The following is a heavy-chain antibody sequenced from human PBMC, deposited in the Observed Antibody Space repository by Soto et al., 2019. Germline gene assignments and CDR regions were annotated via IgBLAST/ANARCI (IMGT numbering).Heavy chain of an antibody. CDR3: AKELAAHYYYYYGMDV. D-gene: IGHD2-15*01. CDR1: GFTFSSYA. V-gene: IGHV3-23*01. J-gene: IGHJ6*02. CDR2: ISGSGGST. Sequence: GGSLRLSCAASGFTFSSYAMSWVRQAPGKGLEWVSAISGSGGSTYYADSVKGRFTISRDNSKNTLYLQMNSLRAEDTAVYYCAKELAAHYYYYYGMDVWGQGTTVTVSS.